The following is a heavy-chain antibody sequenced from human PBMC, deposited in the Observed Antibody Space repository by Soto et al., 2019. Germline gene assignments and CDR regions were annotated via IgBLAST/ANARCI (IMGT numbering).Heavy chain of an antibody. CDR1: GGSIGRGGYY. D-gene: IGHD3-3*01. Sequence: SETLSLTCTVSGGSIGRGGYYWSWIRQHPGKGLEWIGYIHYSGSTYYNPSLKSRVTISVDTSKKQFSLKLTSVTAADTAVYYCARDGVVTPFYNGMDVWGQGTTVTVSS. J-gene: IGHJ6*02. CDR3: ARDGVVTPFYNGMDV. V-gene: IGHV4-31*03. CDR2: IHYSGST.